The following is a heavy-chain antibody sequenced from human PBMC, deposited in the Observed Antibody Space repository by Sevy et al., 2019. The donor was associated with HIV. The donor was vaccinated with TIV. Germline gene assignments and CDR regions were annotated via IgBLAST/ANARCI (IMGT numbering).Heavy chain of an antibody. CDR3: ATSYSSSWYPDY. CDR2: IYYSGST. V-gene: IGHV4-59*01. J-gene: IGHJ4*02. D-gene: IGHD6-13*01. CDR1: GGSISSYY. Sequence: SETLSLTCTVSGGSISSYYWSWIRQPPGKGLEWIGYIYYSGSTNYNPSLKSRVTISVDTSKNRFSLKLGSVTAADTAVYYCATSYSSSWYPDYWGQGTLVTVSS.